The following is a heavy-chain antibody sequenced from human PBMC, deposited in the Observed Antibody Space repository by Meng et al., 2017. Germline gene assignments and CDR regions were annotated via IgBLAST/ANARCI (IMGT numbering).Heavy chain of an antibody. V-gene: IGHV4-34*01. J-gene: IGHJ1*01. CDR2: INHSGST. CDR1: GGSFSGYS. CDR3: ARGLRSSSWYGGYFQH. D-gene: IGHD6-13*01. Sequence: QVQLLPWGAGLLKPSETRSLTCAVYGGSFSGYSWSWIRQPPGKGLEWIGEINHSGSTNYNPSLKSRVTISVDTSKNQFSLKLSSVTAADTAVYYCARGLRSSSWYGGYFQHWGQGTLVTVSS.